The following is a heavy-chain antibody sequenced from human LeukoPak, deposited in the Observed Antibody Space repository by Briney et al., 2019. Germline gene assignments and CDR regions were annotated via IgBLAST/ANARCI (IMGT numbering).Heavy chain of an antibody. J-gene: IGHJ4*02. Sequence: GGSLRLSCAASGFTFSSYSKNWVRQAPGKGLEWVSYISSSSSTIYYADSVKGRFTISRDNAKNSLYLQMNSLRAEDTAVYYCAREAYSSGWYAAYFDYWGQGTLVTVSS. CDR2: ISSSSSTI. CDR3: AREAYSSGWYAAYFDY. CDR1: GFTFSSYS. D-gene: IGHD6-19*01. V-gene: IGHV3-48*01.